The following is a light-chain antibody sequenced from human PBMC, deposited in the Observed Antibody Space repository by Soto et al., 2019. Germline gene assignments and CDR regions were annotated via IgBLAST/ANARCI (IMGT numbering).Light chain of an antibody. CDR1: SSDVGTYNL. CDR2: EVN. J-gene: IGLJ2*01. CDR3: CSYAGSTTPVV. V-gene: IGLV2-23*02. Sequence: QSVLTQPASVSGSPGQSITISCTGTSSDVGTYNLVYWYQQYPGKAPKLIIYEVNKWPSGVAYRFAGSKSGNTGTLTISGLQAEDEADYYCCSYAGSTTPVVFGGGTKLTVL.